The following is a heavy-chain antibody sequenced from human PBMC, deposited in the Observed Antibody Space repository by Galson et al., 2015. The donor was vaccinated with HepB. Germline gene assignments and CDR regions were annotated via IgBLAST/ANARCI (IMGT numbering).Heavy chain of an antibody. J-gene: IGHJ6*02. Sequence: SLRLSCAASGFTFSNYGMHWVRQAPGKGLEWVAFTPSDGSEKYYVDSVKGRCTISRDNAKNSLYLQMNSLRAEDTAVYYCARGRGYNWNDVFQYYYYYGMDVWGQGTTITVSS. D-gene: IGHD1-20*01. V-gene: IGHV3-7*05. CDR3: ARGRGYNWNDVFQYYYYYGMDV. CDR2: TPSDGSEK. CDR1: GFTFSNYG.